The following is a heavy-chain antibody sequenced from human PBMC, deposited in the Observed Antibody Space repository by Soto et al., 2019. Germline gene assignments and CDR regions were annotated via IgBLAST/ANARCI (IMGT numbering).Heavy chain of an antibody. CDR2: IDPTDSFT. D-gene: IGHD3-3*01. Sequence: GESLKISCKGSGYNFTSYWIIWVRQMPGKGLEWMGNIDPTDSFTNYSPSFQGHVTISTDKSMSTAYLQWGTLKASDTAMYYCARRGYDFWSGLDVWGQGTTVTVSS. V-gene: IGHV5-10-1*01. CDR1: GYNFTSYW. J-gene: IGHJ6*02. CDR3: ARRGYDFWSGLDV.